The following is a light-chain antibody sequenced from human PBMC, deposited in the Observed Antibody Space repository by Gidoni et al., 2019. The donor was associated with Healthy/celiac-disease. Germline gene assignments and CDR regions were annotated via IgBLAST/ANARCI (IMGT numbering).Light chain of an antibody. CDR1: QSVSSY. V-gene: IGKV3-11*01. CDR3: QQRSNWPLT. J-gene: IGKJ4*01. Sequence: EIVLTPSPATLSLSPGESATLPCRASQSVSSYVAWSQQKPGQAPRHLIYDASNRATGIPARFSGSGSGTDFTLTISSLEPEDFAVYYCQQRSNWPLTFGGGTKVEIK. CDR2: DAS.